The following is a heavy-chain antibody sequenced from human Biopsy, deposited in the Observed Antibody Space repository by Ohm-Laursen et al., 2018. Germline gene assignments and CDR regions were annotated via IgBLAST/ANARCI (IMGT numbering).Heavy chain of an antibody. V-gene: IGHV3-23*01. CDR2: IDVLDYNT. J-gene: IGHJ4*01. CDR3: VRGWGGYNFDS. Sequence: SLRLSCAASGFTFNTYGMHWVRQAPGKGLEWVSHIDVLDYNTYYVDSVRGRFTIFRDNSKEMVYLQINSLRADDTAVYYCVRGWGGYNFDSWGPGTLVTVSS. CDR1: GFTFNTYG. D-gene: IGHD2-2*02.